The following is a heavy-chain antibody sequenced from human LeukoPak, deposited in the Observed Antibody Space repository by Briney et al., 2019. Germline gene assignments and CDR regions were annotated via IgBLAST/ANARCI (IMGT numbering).Heavy chain of an antibody. Sequence: GGSLRLSCAASGFTVSSNYMSWVRQAPGKGLERVSVTYSGGSTYYADSVKGRFTISRDSSKNTLYLQMNSLRVEDTAVYYCARVSPFDYWGQGTLVTVSS. J-gene: IGHJ4*02. V-gene: IGHV3-66*01. CDR3: ARVSPFDY. CDR2: TYSGGST. CDR1: GFTVSSNY.